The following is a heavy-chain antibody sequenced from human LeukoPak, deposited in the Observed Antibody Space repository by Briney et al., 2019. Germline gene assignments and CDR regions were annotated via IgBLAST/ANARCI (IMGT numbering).Heavy chain of an antibody. CDR1: GGSISSSSYY. J-gene: IGHJ5*02. Sequence: SETLSLTCTVSGGSISSSSYYWGWIRQPPGKGLEWIGSIYYSGSTYYNPSLKSRVTISVDTSKNQFSVKLSSVTAADTAVYYCARVTIFGVAYNWFDPWGQGTMVTVSS. CDR3: ARVTIFGVAYNWFDP. CDR2: IYYSGST. D-gene: IGHD3-3*01. V-gene: IGHV4-39*07.